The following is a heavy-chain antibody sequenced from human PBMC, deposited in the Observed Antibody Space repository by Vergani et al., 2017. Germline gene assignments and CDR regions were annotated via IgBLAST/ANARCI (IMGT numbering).Heavy chain of an antibody. CDR1: GDSIISRSYY. D-gene: IGHD3-10*01. J-gene: IGHJ2*01. V-gene: IGHV4-39*01. CDR2: IYNSGNG. CDR3: ASGKYYSDSTSHFRGRYFDV. Sequence: QMQLQESGPGLVKASETLSLPCTVSGDSIISRSYYWGWIRQPPGKGLDWIGSIYNSGNGDSSSSLKSRVTISADTSKNQFSRRLTSVTAADTAVYYCASGKYYSDSTSHFRGRYFDVWLRGTLVTVPS.